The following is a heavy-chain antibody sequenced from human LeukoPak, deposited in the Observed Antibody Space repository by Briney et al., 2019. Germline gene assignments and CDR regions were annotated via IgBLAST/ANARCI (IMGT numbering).Heavy chain of an antibody. Sequence: GRSLRLSCAASGFTFDNYAVHWVRHAPGKGLEWLSIISWNSGYIGYVDSVKGRFTISRDNAKKSLDLQMNGLRAEDTAFYYCAKVRGTYSSGYFFDYWGQGTLVTVSS. CDR1: GFTFDNYA. J-gene: IGHJ4*02. CDR2: ISWNSGYI. D-gene: IGHD6-19*01. V-gene: IGHV3-9*01. CDR3: AKVRGTYSSGYFFDY.